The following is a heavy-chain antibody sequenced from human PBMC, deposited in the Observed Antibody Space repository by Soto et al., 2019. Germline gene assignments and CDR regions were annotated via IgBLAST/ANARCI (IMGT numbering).Heavy chain of an antibody. V-gene: IGHV2-26*01. CDR3: ARIRDEDCSGGSCYYYFDY. Sequence: QVTLKESGPVLVKPTETLTLTCTVSGFSLSNARMGVSWIRQPPGKALEWLAHIFSNDEKSYSTSLKSRLTLSKDTSKSQVVLTMPNMDPVDTATYYCARIRDEDCSGGSCYYYFDYWGQGTLVTVSS. D-gene: IGHD2-15*01. CDR1: GFSLSNARMG. CDR2: IFSNDEK. J-gene: IGHJ4*02.